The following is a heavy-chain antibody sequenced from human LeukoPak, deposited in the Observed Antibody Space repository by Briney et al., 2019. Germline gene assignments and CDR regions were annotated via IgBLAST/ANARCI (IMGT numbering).Heavy chain of an antibody. V-gene: IGHV1-18*01. CDR2: ISAYNGNT. J-gene: IGHJ5*02. Sequence: ASVKVSFKASGYTFTSYGISWVRQAPGQGLEWMGWISAYNGNTNYAQKLQGRVTMTTDTSTSTAYMELRSLRSDDTAVYYCARGTQWLSRGGWFDPWGQGTLVTVSS. D-gene: IGHD6-19*01. CDR1: GYTFTSYG. CDR3: ARGTQWLSRGGWFDP.